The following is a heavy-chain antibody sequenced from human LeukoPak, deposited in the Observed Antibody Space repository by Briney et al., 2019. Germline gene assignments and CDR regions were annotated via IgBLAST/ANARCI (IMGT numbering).Heavy chain of an antibody. CDR3: ARVYGSGSYSVSYYFDY. CDR1: GYTFTGYY. Sequence: GASVKVSCKASGYTFTGYYMHWVRQAPGQGLEWMGRIDPNSGGTNYAQKFQGRVTMTRDTSISTAYMELSRLRSDDTAVYYCARVYGSGSYSVSYYFDYWGQGTLVTVSS. D-gene: IGHD3-10*01. CDR2: IDPNSGGT. J-gene: IGHJ4*02. V-gene: IGHV1-2*06.